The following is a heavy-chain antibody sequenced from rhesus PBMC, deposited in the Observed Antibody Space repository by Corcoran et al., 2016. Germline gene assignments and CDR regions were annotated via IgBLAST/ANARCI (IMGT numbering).Heavy chain of an antibody. CDR3: ARRTNYANDWYFDI. J-gene: IGHJ2*01. Sequence: QVQLQESGPGVVKPSETLSLTFAVSGGSISSSYRCSWILPPLGQGMEWIGLIFGSPTTTNYNPSLKSRVTISKDTSKNQFSLILTSVTAADTAIYYCARRTNYANDWYFDIWGPGTPISISS. CDR1: GGSISSSYR. D-gene: IGHD4-35*01. CDR2: IFGSPTTT. V-gene: IGHV4S10*01.